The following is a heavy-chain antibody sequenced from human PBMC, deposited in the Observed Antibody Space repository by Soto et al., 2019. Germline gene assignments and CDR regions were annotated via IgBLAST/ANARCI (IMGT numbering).Heavy chain of an antibody. CDR3: ARGYRGSSWSQLDV. CDR2: IYHSGNT. V-gene: IGHV4-31*03. D-gene: IGHD6-13*01. CDR1: GGSLSSGGYY. J-gene: IGHJ4*02. Sequence: PSVTLSLTGPVSGGSLSSGGYYLSWIRQHPGNGLEWIGYIYHSGNTYYNPSLKSRVSISVDTSKNQISLKLSSVTGAATAVSYCARGYRGSSWSQLDVRGQGTLVTVS.